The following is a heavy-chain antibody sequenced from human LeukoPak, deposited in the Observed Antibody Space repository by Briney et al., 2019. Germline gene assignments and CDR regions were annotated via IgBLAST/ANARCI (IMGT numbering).Heavy chain of an antibody. CDR3: ARGLGYCSSTSRYCEHAFDI. CDR1: GGSISSSSYY. V-gene: IGHV4-39*07. J-gene: IGHJ3*02. Sequence: SSETLSLTCTVSGGSISSSSYYWGWIRQPPGKGLEWIGSIYHSGSTYYNPSLKSRVTISVDRSKNQFSLKLSSVTAADTAVYYCARGLGYCSSTSRYCEHAFDIWGQGTMVTVSS. CDR2: IYHSGST. D-gene: IGHD2-2*01.